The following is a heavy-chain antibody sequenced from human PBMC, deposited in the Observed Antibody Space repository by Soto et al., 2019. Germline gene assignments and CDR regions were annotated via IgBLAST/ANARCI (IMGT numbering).Heavy chain of an antibody. CDR1: GGSISSGGYY. J-gene: IGHJ5*02. Sequence: SETLSLTCPVSGGSISSGGYYWSWIRQHPGKGLEWIGYIYYSGSTYYNPSLKSRVTISVDTSKNQFSLKLSSVTAADTAVYYCARDFSYGSGSYSRNWFDPWGQGTLVTVSS. D-gene: IGHD3-10*01. V-gene: IGHV4-31*03. CDR2: IYYSGST. CDR3: ARDFSYGSGSYSRNWFDP.